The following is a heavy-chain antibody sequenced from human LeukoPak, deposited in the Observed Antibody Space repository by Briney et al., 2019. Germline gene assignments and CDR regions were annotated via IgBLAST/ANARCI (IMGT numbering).Heavy chain of an antibody. Sequence: GGSLRLSCAASGFSFDDYSMHWVRQGPGKGLEWVSLISWDGDRTYYADSVKGRFTISRDNSKNSLYLQMNSLRTEDTASYYCAKGAWLEGHAFDLWGQGTMVTVSS. V-gene: IGHV3-43*01. CDR3: AKGAWLEGHAFDL. CDR2: ISWDGDRT. D-gene: IGHD3-10*01. CDR1: GFSFDDYS. J-gene: IGHJ3*01.